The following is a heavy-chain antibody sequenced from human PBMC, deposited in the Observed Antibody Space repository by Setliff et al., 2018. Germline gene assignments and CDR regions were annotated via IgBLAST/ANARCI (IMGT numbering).Heavy chain of an antibody. CDR3: ARDGPLYDNFWNAPGYMDV. Sequence: PGESLKISCAASGFSFSTYAMHWVRQAPGKGLEWVALIWYDGSNIHYVDSVKGRFTISRDNSKNTVSLQMNSLRPEDTAVYYCARDGPLYDNFWNAPGYMDVWGKGTTVTVSS. D-gene: IGHD3-3*01. CDR1: GFSFSTYA. V-gene: IGHV3-30*02. J-gene: IGHJ6*03. CDR2: IWYDGSNI.